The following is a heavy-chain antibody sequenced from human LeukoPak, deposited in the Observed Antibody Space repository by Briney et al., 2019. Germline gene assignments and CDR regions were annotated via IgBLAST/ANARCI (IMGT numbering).Heavy chain of an antibody. CDR2: IYYTGST. CDR3: ARYISSGLDY. CDR1: GGSISGYY. V-gene: IGHV4-59*08. J-gene: IGHJ4*02. Sequence: PSETLSLTCTVSGGSISGYYWSWIRQPPGKGLEWIGHIYYTGSTSYNPSLKSRVTISVDTSKNQFSLKLSYVNAADTAVYYCARYISSGLDYWGQRTLVTVSS. D-gene: IGHD6-6*01.